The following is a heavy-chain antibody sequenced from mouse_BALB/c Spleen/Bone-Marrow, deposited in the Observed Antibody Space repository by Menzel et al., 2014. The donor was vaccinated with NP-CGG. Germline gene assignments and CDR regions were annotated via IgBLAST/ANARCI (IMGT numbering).Heavy chain of an antibody. CDR2: ISTFSGNT. CDR3: ARGDYRYDETMDY. Sequence: QVQLQQSGPELVRPGVSVKISRKGSGYTFTDYAMHWVKRSHAKSLEWIGLISTFSGNTNYNQKFKGKATMTVDKSSSTAYMELARLTSEDSAIYYCARGDYRYDETMDYWGQGTSVTSSS. V-gene: IGHV1S137*01. CDR1: GYTFTDYA. D-gene: IGHD2-14*01. J-gene: IGHJ4*01.